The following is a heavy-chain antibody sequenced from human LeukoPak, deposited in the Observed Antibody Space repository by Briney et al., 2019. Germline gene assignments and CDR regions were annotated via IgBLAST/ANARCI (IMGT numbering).Heavy chain of an antibody. CDR3: ARDRNGAHDAFDI. CDR2: INWNGGST. V-gene: IGHV3-20*04. CDR1: GFTFDDYG. D-gene: IGHD1-1*01. Sequence: RAGGSLRLSCAASGFTFDDYGMSWVRQAPGKGLEWVSGINWNGGSTGYADSVKGRFTISRDNAKNSLYLQMNSLRAEDTAVYYCARDRNGAHDAFDIWGQGTMVTVSS. J-gene: IGHJ3*02.